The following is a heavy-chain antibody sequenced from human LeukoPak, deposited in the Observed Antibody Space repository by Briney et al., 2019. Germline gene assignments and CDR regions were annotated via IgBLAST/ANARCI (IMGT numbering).Heavy chain of an antibody. V-gene: IGHV5-51*01. D-gene: IGHD6-13*01. CDR2: IYPGDSDT. J-gene: IGHJ4*02. CDR3: ARDLGAVGTAAGL. CDR1: GYSFSSHW. Sequence: GESLKISCKASGYSFSSHWIGWVRQMPGKGLELMGIIYPGDSDTRYSPSFQGQVTISADKSINTAYLQWSSLKASDTAMYYCARDLGAVGTAAGLWGQGTLVTVSS.